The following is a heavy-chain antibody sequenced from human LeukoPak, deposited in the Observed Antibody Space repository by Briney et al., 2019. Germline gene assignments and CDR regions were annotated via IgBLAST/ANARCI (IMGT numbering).Heavy chain of an antibody. CDR1: GYTFTSYG. D-gene: IGHD4-23*01. V-gene: IGHV1-18*01. CDR3: ARENDYGGFFDY. Sequence: APVKVSCKASGYTFTSYGISWVRQAPGQGLEWMGWISAYNGNTNYAQKLQGRVTMTTDTSTSTAYMELRSLRSDDTAVYYCARENDYGGFFDYWGQGTLVTVSS. J-gene: IGHJ4*02. CDR2: ISAYNGNT.